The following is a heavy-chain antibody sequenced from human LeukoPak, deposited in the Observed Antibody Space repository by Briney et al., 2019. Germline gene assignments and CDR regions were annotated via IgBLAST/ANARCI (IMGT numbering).Heavy chain of an antibody. CDR2: ISYDGSHK. V-gene: IGHV3-30*18. D-gene: IGHD3-3*01. Sequence: GGSLRLSCAVSGFTFSNYAIHWVRQAPGKGLEWVSLISYDGSHKSYADSVKGRFTISRDNSNNTLYLQLNSLRGEDTAVYYCAKGRAQTTIYSIEFDYWGQGTLVTVSS. J-gene: IGHJ4*02. CDR1: GFTFSNYA. CDR3: AKGRAQTTIYSIEFDY.